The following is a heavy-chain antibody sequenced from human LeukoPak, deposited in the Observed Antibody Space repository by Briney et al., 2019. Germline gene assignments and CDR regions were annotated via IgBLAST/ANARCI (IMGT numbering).Heavy chain of an antibody. CDR2: ISYDGSNK. V-gene: IGHV3-30*04. Sequence: GGSLRPSCAASGFTFSNYAIHWVRQAPGKGLEWVAVISYDGSNKYYADSVKGRFTISRDNSKNTLYLQMNSLRAEDTAVYYCARETHSGSYSDFDYWGQGTLVTVSS. D-gene: IGHD3-10*01. J-gene: IGHJ4*02. CDR1: GFTFSNYA. CDR3: ARETHSGSYSDFDY.